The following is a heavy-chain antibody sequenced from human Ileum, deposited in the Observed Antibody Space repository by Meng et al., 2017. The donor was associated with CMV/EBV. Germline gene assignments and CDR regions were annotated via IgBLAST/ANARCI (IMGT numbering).Heavy chain of an antibody. V-gene: IGHV4-4*07. CDR1: GGPISGYY. J-gene: IGHJ5*02. D-gene: IGHD3-16*01. CDR3: ARECVGEGDNCQWDYWFDP. CDR2: IDPSGSR. Sequence: VHRQVPGPGRVNPSETLSLPCSVSGGPISGYYGSWVRPPAGKRLEWIGRIDPSGSRNYNPSLRDRITVSVDTSKNQFSLRLTSVTAADTAVYYCARECVGEGDNCQWDYWFDPWGHGTLVTVSS.